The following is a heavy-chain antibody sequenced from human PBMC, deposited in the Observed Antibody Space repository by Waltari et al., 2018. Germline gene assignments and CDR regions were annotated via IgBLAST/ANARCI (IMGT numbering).Heavy chain of an antibody. Sequence: EVQLVESGGGLVKPGGSLRLSCAASGFTFSSYSMNWVRQDPGKGLEWVSSIISSSSYIYYADSVKGRFTISRANAKNSLFLQMNILRAEDTAVYYCARDLPSVILYSSAYDYWGQGTLVTVSS. CDR2: IISSSSYI. CDR1: GFTFSSYS. D-gene: IGHD2-8*01. CDR3: ARDLPSVILYSSAYDY. J-gene: IGHJ4*02. V-gene: IGHV3-21*01.